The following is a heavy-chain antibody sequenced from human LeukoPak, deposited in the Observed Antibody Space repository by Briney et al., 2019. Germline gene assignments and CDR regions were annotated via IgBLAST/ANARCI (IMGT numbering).Heavy chain of an antibody. CDR1: GYSFTNYW. CDR3: ARVMGSGWTLYYFDY. V-gene: IGHV5-51*01. Sequence: GESLKISCKGSGYSFTNYWIGWVRQMPGKGLEWMGIIWPGDSDTKYSPSFQGQVTISADKSISTAYLQWSSLKASDTAMYYCARVMGSGWTLYYFDYWGQGTLVTVSS. J-gene: IGHJ4*02. CDR2: IWPGDSDT. D-gene: IGHD6-19*01.